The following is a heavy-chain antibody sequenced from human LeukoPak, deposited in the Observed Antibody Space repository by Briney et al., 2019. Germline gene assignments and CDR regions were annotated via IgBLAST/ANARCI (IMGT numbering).Heavy chain of an antibody. J-gene: IGHJ4*02. CDR2: IRYDGSNK. D-gene: IGHD6-19*01. CDR1: GFTFSSYG. V-gene: IGHV3-30*02. Sequence: PGGSLRLSCAASGFTFSSYGMHWVRQAPGKGLGWVAFIRYDGSNKYYADSVKGRFTISRDNSKSTLYLQMDSLRAEDTAVYYCAKDVSWLVGGYFDYWGQGTLVTVSS. CDR3: AKDVSWLVGGYFDY.